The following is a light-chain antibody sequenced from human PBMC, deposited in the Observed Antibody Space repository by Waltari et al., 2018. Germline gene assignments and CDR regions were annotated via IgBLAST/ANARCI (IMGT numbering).Light chain of an antibody. J-gene: IGLJ3*02. V-gene: IGLV2-23*02. CDR3: CSYAGNYIWV. Sequence: QSALTQPASVSGCPAQSVTISCTGASSEIGRYDIAPWSHQHPGNAPKLIICDVSKRPSGVSARFSGSKSGDTASLTISGLQFEDEADYYCCSYAGNYIWVFGGGTRLTVL. CDR1: SSEIGRYDI. CDR2: DVS.